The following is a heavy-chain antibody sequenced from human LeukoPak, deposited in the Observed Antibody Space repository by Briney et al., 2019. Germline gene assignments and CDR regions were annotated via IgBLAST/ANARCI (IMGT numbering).Heavy chain of an antibody. CDR1: GYTFTSYA. CDR3: AGDRGDNWFDP. Sequence: GASVKVSCKASGYTFTSYAMHWVRQAPGQRLEWMGWINAGNGNTEYSQKFQGRVTITRDTSASTAYMELSSLRSEDTAVYYCAGDRGDNWFDPWGQGTLVTVSS. V-gene: IGHV1-3*01. CDR2: INAGNGNT. J-gene: IGHJ5*02.